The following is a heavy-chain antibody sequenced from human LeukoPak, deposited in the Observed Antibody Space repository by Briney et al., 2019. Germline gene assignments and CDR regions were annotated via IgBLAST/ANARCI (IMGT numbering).Heavy chain of an antibody. CDR2: INHSGST. J-gene: IGHJ4*02. D-gene: IGHD1-26*01. Sequence: TSETLSLTCAVYGGSFSGYYWSWIRQPPGKGLEWIGEINHSGSTNYNPSLKSRVTISVDTSKNQFSLKLSSVTAADTAVHYCARSTELSVDYWGQGTLVTVSS. CDR1: GGSFSGYY. V-gene: IGHV4-34*01. CDR3: ARSTELSVDY.